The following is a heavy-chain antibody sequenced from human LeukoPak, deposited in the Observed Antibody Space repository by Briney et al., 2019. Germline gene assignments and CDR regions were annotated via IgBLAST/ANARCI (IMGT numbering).Heavy chain of an antibody. D-gene: IGHD6-13*01. V-gene: IGHV4-39*07. CDR1: GGSISSSSYY. Sequence: SETLSLTCTVSGGSISSSSYYWGWIRQPPAKGLEWIGSIYYSGSTYYNPSLKSRVTISVDTSKNQFSLQLNSVTPEDTAVYYCAKAYSMSYWGQGTLVTVSS. J-gene: IGHJ4*02. CDR3: AKAYSMSY. CDR2: IYYSGST.